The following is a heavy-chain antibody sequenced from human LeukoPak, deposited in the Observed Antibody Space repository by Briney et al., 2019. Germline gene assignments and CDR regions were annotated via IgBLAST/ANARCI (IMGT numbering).Heavy chain of an antibody. D-gene: IGHD6-19*01. CDR2: IYTSGST. Sequence: SETLSLTCTVSGGSINSDSYYWSWIRQPAGRGLEWIGRIYTSGSTNYNPSLKSRVTMSVDTSKNQFSLKLSSVTAADTAVYYCARTLYSSGWCPFDYWGQGALVTVSS. J-gene: IGHJ4*02. CDR1: GGSINSDSYY. CDR3: ARTLYSSGWCPFDY. V-gene: IGHV4-61*02.